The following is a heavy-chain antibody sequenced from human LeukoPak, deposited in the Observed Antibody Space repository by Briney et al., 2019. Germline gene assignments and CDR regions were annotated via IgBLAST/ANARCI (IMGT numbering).Heavy chain of an antibody. CDR3: AKDLVTGSLDY. D-gene: IGHD3-10*01. CDR1: GFTFNGYS. V-gene: IGHV3-48*01. CDR2: ITSSSGTI. J-gene: IGHJ4*02. Sequence: GGSLRLSCAASGFTFNGYSMNWLRQVPGKGLEWISYITSSSGTIYYADSVKGRFTISRDNAKNSLYLQMNSLRAEDTAIYYCAKDLVTGSLDYWGQGTLVTVSS.